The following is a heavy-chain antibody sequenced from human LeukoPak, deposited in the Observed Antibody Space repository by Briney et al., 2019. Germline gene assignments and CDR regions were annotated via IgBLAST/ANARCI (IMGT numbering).Heavy chain of an antibody. J-gene: IGHJ6*03. D-gene: IGHD4-23*01. CDR2: INTNTGNP. V-gene: IGHV7-4-1*02. CDR3: ARPELRWSAYYYMDV. CDR1: GYTFTNYA. Sequence: ASVKVSCKASGYTFTNYAMNWVRQAPGQGLEWMGWINTNTGNPTYAQGFTGRFVFSLDTSVSTAYLQTNTLKAEDTAVYYCARPELRWSAYYYMDVWGKGTTVTVSS.